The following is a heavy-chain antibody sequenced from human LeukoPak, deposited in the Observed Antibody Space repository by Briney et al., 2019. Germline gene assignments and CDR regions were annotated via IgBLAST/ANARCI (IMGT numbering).Heavy chain of an antibody. Sequence: GRSLRLSCAASGFTFSSYGMHWVRQAPGKGLEWVAVISYDGSNKYYADSVKGRFTISRDNSKNTLYLQMNSLRAEDTAVYYCAKGTGASGACDIWGQGTMVTVSS. CDR2: ISYDGSNK. CDR1: GFTFSSYG. CDR3: AKGTGASGACDI. V-gene: IGHV3-30*18. D-gene: IGHD7-27*01. J-gene: IGHJ3*02.